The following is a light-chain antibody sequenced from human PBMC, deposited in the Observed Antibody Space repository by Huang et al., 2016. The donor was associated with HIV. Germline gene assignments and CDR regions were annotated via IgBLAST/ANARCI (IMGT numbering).Light chain of an antibody. Sequence: EIVLTQSPATLSLSPGETATLSCRASQSVSSYLAWYQQKPGQAPRLRIYDASNRATGIPARFSGSGSGTDFTLTISSLEPEDFAVYYCQQRSNWRTFGQGTRLEIK. CDR2: DAS. V-gene: IGKV3-11*01. CDR3: QQRSNWRT. CDR1: QSVSSY. J-gene: IGKJ5*01.